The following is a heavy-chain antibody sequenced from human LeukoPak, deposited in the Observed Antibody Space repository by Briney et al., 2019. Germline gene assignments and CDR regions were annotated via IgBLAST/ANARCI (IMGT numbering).Heavy chain of an antibody. CDR1: GGTFSSYA. Sequence: SVKVSCKASGGTFSSYAISWVRQAPGQGLEWMGGIIPIFGTANYAQKFQGRVTITADESTSTTYMELSSLRSEDTAVYYCASRLGRGSSHAFDIWGQGTMVTVSS. D-gene: IGHD1-26*01. CDR2: IIPIFGTA. J-gene: IGHJ3*02. CDR3: ASRLGRGSSHAFDI. V-gene: IGHV1-69*13.